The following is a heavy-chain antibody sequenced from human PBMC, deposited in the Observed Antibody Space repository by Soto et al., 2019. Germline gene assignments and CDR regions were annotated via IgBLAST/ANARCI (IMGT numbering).Heavy chain of an antibody. CDR2: IYYSGST. CDR3: AIQIDEGHYYAMDF. J-gene: IGHJ6*02. V-gene: IGHV4-39*01. Sequence: PSETLSLTCTVSGGSISSSSYYWGWIRQPPGKGLEWIGSIYYSGSTYYNPSLKSRVTISVDTSKNQFSLKLSSVTAADTAVYYCAIQIDEGHYYAMDFWGQGTMVTVSS. CDR1: GGSISSSSYY.